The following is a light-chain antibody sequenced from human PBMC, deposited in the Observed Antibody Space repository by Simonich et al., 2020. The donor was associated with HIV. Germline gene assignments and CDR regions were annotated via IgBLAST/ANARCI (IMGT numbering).Light chain of an antibody. CDR2: DVN. Sequence: QSALTQPASVSGSPGQSITISCTGSSSDVGAYNFVSWYQQHPDKAPKLMLYDVNMRPSGVSNRFSGSKSGNTASLTISGLQAEDEADYYCSSYTSSSTWVFGGGTKLTVL. V-gene: IGLV2-14*01. J-gene: IGLJ3*02. CDR3: SSYTSSSTWV. CDR1: SSDVGAYNF.